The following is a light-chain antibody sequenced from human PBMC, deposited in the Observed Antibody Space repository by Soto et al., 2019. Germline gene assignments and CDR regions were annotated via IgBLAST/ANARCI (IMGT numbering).Light chain of an antibody. J-gene: IGLJ1*01. CDR3: GSYTSTSTLYV. CDR1: SSDIGGYNY. CDR2: DVS. Sequence: QSALTQPASVSGSPGQSITISCTGTSSDIGGYNYVSWYQQLPGKVPKLIIYDVSNRPSGVSDRFSGSKSGNAASLTISWLQAEDEADYYCGSYTSTSTLYVFGTGTKGTVL. V-gene: IGLV2-14*03.